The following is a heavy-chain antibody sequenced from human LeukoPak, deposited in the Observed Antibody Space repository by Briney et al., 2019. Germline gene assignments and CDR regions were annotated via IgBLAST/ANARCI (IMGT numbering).Heavy chain of an antibody. CDR1: GYTFTNYY. CDR3: ARERPSKCYFDY. Sequence: ASVKVSCKASGYTFTNYYVHWVRQAPGQGPEYMGIINPSAGNTNNAQKFRGRITMTRDTSTTTVYMELSSLVSEDTAVYYCARERPSKCYFDYWGQGTLVTVSS. V-gene: IGHV1-46*01. J-gene: IGHJ4*02. CDR2: INPSAGNT.